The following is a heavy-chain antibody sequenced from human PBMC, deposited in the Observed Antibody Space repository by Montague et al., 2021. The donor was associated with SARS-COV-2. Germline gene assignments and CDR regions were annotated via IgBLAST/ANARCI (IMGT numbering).Heavy chain of an antibody. CDR3: ARAVSVRRAVNWFDP. CDR1: GGSMSDHY. D-gene: IGHD3-10*01. V-gene: IGHV4-59*11. J-gene: IGHJ5*02. Sequence: SLTCTVSGGSMSDHYWAWIRQPPGKGLEWLAYIYYSGGINSNASLKSRVSMSVDTSKNQFSLKLTSVTAADTAVYYCARAVSVRRAVNWFDPWGQGTLVTVSS. CDR2: IYYSGGI.